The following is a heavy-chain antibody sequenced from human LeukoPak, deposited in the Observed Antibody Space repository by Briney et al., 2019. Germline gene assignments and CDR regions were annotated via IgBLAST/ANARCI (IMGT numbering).Heavy chain of an antibody. Sequence: SGPTLVNPTQTLTLTCTFSGFSLSTSSMCVGWIRQPPGKALEWLARIDWDDDKYYSSSLKTRLTISKDTSKNQVALTMTNMDPVDTATYYCARIRSGSYSMDYWGQGTLVIVSS. CDR2: IDWDDDK. J-gene: IGHJ4*02. V-gene: IGHV2-70*11. D-gene: IGHD1-26*01. CDR1: GFSLSTSSMC. CDR3: ARIRSGSYSMDY.